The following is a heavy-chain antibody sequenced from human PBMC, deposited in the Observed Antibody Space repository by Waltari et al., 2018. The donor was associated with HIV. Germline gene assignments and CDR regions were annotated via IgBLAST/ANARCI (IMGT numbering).Heavy chain of an antibody. D-gene: IGHD3-10*01. J-gene: IGHJ4*02. CDR1: GYIFTNYW. CDR2: IYPGDSDV. Sequence: EVQLVQSGAEVKKPGESLKISCEAFGYIFTNYWIGWVRQIPGKGLEWMGIIYPGDSDVRYSLSFHGQVTISADKSISTVYLQWSTLKTSDTAVDYCARQFGDSWGQGTLVTVSS. CDR3: ARQFGDS. V-gene: IGHV5-51*01.